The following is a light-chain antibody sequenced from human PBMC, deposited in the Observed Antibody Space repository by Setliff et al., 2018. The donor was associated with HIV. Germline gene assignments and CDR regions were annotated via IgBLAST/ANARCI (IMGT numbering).Light chain of an antibody. CDR1: KLGHKY. V-gene: IGLV3-1*01. CDR2: QDT. Sequence: SYELTQPPSVSVSPGQTASITCSGDKLGHKYASWYQQKPGQSPVVVMYQDTKRPSGIPERFSGSNSGNTATLTISGTQAMDEADYYCQAWDSTTGVVGTGTKVTVL. J-gene: IGLJ1*01. CDR3: QAWDSTTGV.